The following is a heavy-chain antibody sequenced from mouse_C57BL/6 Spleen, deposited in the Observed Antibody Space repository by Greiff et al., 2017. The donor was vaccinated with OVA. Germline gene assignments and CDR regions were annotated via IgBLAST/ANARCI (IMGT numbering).Heavy chain of an antibody. CDR3: ARPYEDLFDY. CDR2: ISSGGSYT. Sequence: EVQVVESGGDLVKPGGSLKLSCAASGFTFSSYGMSWVRQTPDKRLEWVATISSGGSYTYYPDSVKGRFTISRDNAKNTLYLQMSSLKSEDTAMYYCARPYEDLFDYWGQGTTLTVSS. D-gene: IGHD2-12*01. CDR1: GFTFSSYG. J-gene: IGHJ2*01. V-gene: IGHV5-6*01.